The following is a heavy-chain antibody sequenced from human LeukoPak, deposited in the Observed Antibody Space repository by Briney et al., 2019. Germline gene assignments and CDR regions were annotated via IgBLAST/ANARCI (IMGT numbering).Heavy chain of an antibody. V-gene: IGHV4-4*02. J-gene: IGHJ4*02. CDR3: ARDYPSSSYHPYYFDY. D-gene: IGHD3-22*01. Sequence: SETLSLTCAVSGGSISSSNWWSWVRPPPGRGLEWIGKIYHSGSTYYNPSLKCRVTISGDTTNNQYSLKLGSVTATDTAAYYCARDYPSSSYHPYYFDYWGQGTLVTVSS. CDR2: IYHSGST. CDR1: GGSISSSNW.